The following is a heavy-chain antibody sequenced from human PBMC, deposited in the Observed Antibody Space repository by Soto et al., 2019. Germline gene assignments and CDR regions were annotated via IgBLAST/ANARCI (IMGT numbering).Heavy chain of an antibody. CDR2: IYKSATT. J-gene: IGHJ5*01. D-gene: IGHD7-27*01. Sequence: SETLSLTCSVSGDSISNLDYFWAWIRQPPGQALEYIGYIYKSATTYYNPSFESRVAISVDTSKSQFSLNVTSVTAADTAVYFCARGRYCLTGRCFPNWFNSWGQVALVTVSS. V-gene: IGHV4-30-4*01. CDR1: GDSISNLDYF. CDR3: ARGRYCLTGRCFPNWFNS.